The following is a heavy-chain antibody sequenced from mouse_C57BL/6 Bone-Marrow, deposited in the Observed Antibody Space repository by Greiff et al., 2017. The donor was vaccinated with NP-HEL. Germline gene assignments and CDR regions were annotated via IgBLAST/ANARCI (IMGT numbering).Heavy chain of an antibody. CDR3: ARDRRNYSNPCAY. V-gene: IGHV5-4*01. Sequence: EVKVVESGGGLVKPGGSLKLSCAASGFTFSSYAMSWVRQTPEKRLEWVATISDGGSYTYYPDNVKGRFTISRDNAKNNLYLQMSHLKSEDTAMYYCARDRRNYSNPCAYWGQGTLVTVSA. CDR1: GFTFSSYA. D-gene: IGHD2-5*01. J-gene: IGHJ3*01. CDR2: ISDGGSYT.